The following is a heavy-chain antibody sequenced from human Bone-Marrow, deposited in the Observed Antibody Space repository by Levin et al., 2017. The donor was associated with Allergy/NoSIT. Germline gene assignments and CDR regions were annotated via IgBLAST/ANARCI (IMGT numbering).Heavy chain of an antibody. V-gene: IGHV3-64*01. CDR1: RFTFSAHA. CDR2: ISSNGVIT. Sequence: PGGSLRLSCAASRFTFSAHAMHWVRQAPGKGLDYVSTISSNGVITYYAKSVKGRFTISRDNSKSALFLQMGGLTTDDMAVYYCVRGGATVFEWFDSWGQGTLVTVSS. D-gene: IGHD4-17*01. J-gene: IGHJ5*01. CDR3: VRGGATVFEWFDS.